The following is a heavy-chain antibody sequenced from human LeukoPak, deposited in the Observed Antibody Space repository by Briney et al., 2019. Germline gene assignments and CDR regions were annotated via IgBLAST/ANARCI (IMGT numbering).Heavy chain of an antibody. V-gene: IGHV3-9*01. CDR3: ARGSEYCSGGSCYFKDNWFDP. D-gene: IGHD2-15*01. Sequence: GGSLRLFCAASGFTFDDYAMHWVRQAPGKGLEWVSGISWNSGSIGYADSVKGRFTISRDNAKNSLYLQMNSLRAEDTAVYYCARGSEYCSGGSCYFKDNWFDPWGQGTLVTVSS. J-gene: IGHJ5*02. CDR2: ISWNSGSI. CDR1: GFTFDDYA.